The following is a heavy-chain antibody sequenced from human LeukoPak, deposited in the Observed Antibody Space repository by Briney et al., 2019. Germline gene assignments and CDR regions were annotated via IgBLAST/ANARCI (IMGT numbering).Heavy chain of an antibody. CDR3: ARGGRDGYTLYPLDY. V-gene: IGHV4-59*08. CDR2: IYYSGST. CDR1: GGSISSFY. Sequence: SETLSLTCTVSGGSISSFYWSWIRQPPGKGLEWIGYIYYSGSTNYNPSLKSRVTISVDTSKNQLSLKLRSVTAADTAVYYCARGGRDGYTLYPLDYWGQGTLVTVSS. J-gene: IGHJ4*02. D-gene: IGHD5-24*01.